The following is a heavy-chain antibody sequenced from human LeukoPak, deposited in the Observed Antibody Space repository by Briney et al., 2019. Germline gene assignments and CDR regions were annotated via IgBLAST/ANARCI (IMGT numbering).Heavy chain of an antibody. J-gene: IGHJ4*02. CDR3: ARGSLYYYGSGSYFGY. Sequence: ASVKVSCKASGYTFTGYYMHWVRQAPGQGLEWMGWINPNSGGTNYAQKFRGRVTMTRDTSISTAYMELSRLRSDDTAVYYCARGSLYYYGSGSYFGYWGQGTLVTVSS. V-gene: IGHV1-2*02. CDR1: GYTFTGYY. CDR2: INPNSGGT. D-gene: IGHD3-10*01.